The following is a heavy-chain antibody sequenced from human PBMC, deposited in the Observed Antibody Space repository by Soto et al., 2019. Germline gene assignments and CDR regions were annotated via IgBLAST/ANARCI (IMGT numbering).Heavy chain of an antibody. V-gene: IGHV4-34*01. CDR2: INHSGST. CDR3: ARGHYDFWSGYNWFDP. D-gene: IGHD3-3*01. Sequence: SETLSLTCAVYGGSFSGYYWSWIRQPPGKGLEWIGEINHSGSTNYNPSLKSRVTISVDTSKNQFSLKLSSVTATDTAVYYCARGHYDFWSGYNWFDPWGQGTLVTVSS. J-gene: IGHJ5*02. CDR1: GGSFSGYY.